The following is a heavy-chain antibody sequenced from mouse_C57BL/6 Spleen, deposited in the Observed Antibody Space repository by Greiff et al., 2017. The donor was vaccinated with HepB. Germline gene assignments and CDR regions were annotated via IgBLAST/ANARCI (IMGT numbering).Heavy chain of an antibody. CDR1: GYTFTSYG. Sequence: QVQLQQSGAELARPGASVKLSCKASGYTFTSYGISWVKQRTGQGLEWIGEIYPRSGNTYYNEKFKGKATLTADKSSSTAYMELRSLTSEDSAVYFCARKGRATVDAMDYWGQGTSVTVSS. D-gene: IGHD1-1*01. CDR2: IYPRSGNT. V-gene: IGHV1-81*01. CDR3: ARKGRATVDAMDY. J-gene: IGHJ4*01.